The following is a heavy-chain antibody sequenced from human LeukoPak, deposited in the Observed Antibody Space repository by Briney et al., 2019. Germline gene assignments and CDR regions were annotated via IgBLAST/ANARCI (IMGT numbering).Heavy chain of an antibody. CDR2: INWNGGST. D-gene: IGHD6-19*01. Sequence: GGSLRLSCAASGFTFADYGMSWVRQAPGKGLEWVSGINWNGGSTGYADSVKGRFTISRDNAKNSLYLQMNSLRAEDTALYYCARVYEGYSSGWFPYYYYYMDVWGKGTTVTVSS. V-gene: IGHV3-20*04. J-gene: IGHJ6*03. CDR1: GFTFADYG. CDR3: ARVYEGYSSGWFPYYYYYMDV.